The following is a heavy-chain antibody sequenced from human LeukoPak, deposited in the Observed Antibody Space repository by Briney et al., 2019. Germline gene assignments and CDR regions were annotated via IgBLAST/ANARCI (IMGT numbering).Heavy chain of an antibody. Sequence: SETLSLTCTVSGGPISSYYWSWIRQPAGKGLEWIGRIYTSGSTNYNPSLKSRVTMSVDTSKTQFSLKLSSVTAADTAVYYCARDRRKCDFWSGYCPDHFDYWGQGTLVTVSS. CDR2: IYTSGST. J-gene: IGHJ4*02. D-gene: IGHD3-3*01. V-gene: IGHV4-4*07. CDR3: ARDRRKCDFWSGYCPDHFDY. CDR1: GGPISSYY.